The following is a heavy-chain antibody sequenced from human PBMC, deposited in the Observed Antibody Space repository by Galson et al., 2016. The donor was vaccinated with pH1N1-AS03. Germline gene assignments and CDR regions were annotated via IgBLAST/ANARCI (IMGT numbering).Heavy chain of an antibody. CDR2: IIPLFGST. J-gene: IGHJ4*02. D-gene: IGHD3-10*01. Sequence: SVKVSCKAPGDTLSSYTVNWVRQAPGQGLEWMGEIIPLFGSTNYAPKFHGRVAMTADESTNTAYMELASLTSDDTAVYYCARGGLSGGYIDSWCPGTLVTVSS. V-gene: IGHV1-69*13. CDR1: GDTLSSYT. CDR3: ARGGLSGGYIDS.